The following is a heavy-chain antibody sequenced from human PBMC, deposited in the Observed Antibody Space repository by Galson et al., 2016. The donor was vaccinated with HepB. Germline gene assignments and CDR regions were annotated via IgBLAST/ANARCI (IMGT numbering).Heavy chain of an antibody. CDR2: IYHTGTS. CDR3: ARASVVPGARMVFDS. D-gene: IGHD2-2*01. CDR1: GASVNSSNW. J-gene: IGHJ5*01. V-gene: IGHV4-4*02. Sequence: SETLSLTCTVSGASVNSSNWWTWVRQAPGTGLEWIGEIYHTGTSNNNPSLLSRFTMSIDNSRNLFSLNLNSVTAADTAVYYCARASVVPGARMVFDSWGQGILVTVSS.